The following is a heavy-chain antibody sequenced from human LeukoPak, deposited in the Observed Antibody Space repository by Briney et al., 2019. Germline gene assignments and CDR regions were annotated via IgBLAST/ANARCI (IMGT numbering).Heavy chain of an antibody. CDR3: ARSVVVVTSHYYYYYGMDV. CDR2: IHPSGGST. Sequence: SVTVSCKASGYTFTSYYMHWVRHPPGQGLEWMGIIHPSGGSTSYAQKFQGRVTMTRDTSTSTVYMELSSLRSEDTAVYYCARSVVVVTSHYYYYYGMDVWGQGTTVTVSS. V-gene: IGHV1-46*01. CDR1: GYTFTSYY. D-gene: IGHD3-22*01. J-gene: IGHJ6*02.